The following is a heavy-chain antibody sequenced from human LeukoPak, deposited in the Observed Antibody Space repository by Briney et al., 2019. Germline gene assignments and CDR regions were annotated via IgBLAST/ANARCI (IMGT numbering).Heavy chain of an antibody. Sequence: SETLSLTCTVSGGSMSSYYWSWIRQPPGKGLEWIGYIYYSGSTNYNPSLTSRVTISVDTSKKQFSLKLSSVTAADTAVYYCARDEGGGTYDYWGQGTLVTVSS. CDR3: ARDEGGGTYDY. CDR2: IYYSGST. V-gene: IGHV4-59*01. J-gene: IGHJ4*02. CDR1: GGSMSSYY. D-gene: IGHD1-26*01.